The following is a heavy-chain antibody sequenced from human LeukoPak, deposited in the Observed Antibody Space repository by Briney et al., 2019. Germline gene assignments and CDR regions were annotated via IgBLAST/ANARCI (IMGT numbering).Heavy chain of an antibody. D-gene: IGHD5-12*01. V-gene: IGHV1-46*03. CDR2: INPSGGST. CDR1: GYTFTSYG. Sequence: ASVKVSCKASGYTFTSYGISWVRQAPGQGLEWTGIINPSGGSTSYAQKFQGRVTMTRDTSTSTVYMELSSLRSEDTAVYYCARNVDIVATILSNWFDPWGQGTLVTVSS. J-gene: IGHJ5*02. CDR3: ARNVDIVATILSNWFDP.